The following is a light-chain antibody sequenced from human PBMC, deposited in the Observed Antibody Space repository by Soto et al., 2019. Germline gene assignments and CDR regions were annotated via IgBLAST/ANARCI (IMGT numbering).Light chain of an antibody. CDR3: SSYANSDTVI. J-gene: IGLJ2*01. CDR1: SSDVGTYNF. V-gene: IGLV2-14*01. CDR2: DVS. Sequence: QSALTQPASVSGSPGQSITISCTGTSSDVGTYNFVSWYRQHPVKAPILIIFDVSSRPSGISNRFSGSKSGNTASLTISGVQAEDEADYYCSSYANSDTVIFGGGTKLPS.